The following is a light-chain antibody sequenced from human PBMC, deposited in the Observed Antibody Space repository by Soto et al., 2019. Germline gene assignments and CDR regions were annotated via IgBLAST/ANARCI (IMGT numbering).Light chain of an antibody. CDR2: LEGSGTY. V-gene: IGLV4-60*03. Sequence: QPVLAQSSSASASLGSSVNLTCTLSSGHSSFIIAWHQQQPGKAPRYWMKLEGSGTYNKGSGGPDRFSGSSSGADRYLTISNLQSEDEADYYCETWDSNTRVFGGGTKVTVL. CDR3: ETWDSNTRV. CDR1: SGHSSFI. J-gene: IGLJ3*02.